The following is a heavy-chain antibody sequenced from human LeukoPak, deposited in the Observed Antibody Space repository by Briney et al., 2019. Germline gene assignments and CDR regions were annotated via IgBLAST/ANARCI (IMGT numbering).Heavy chain of an antibody. J-gene: IGHJ4*02. V-gene: IGHV1-69*04. Sequence: GASVKVSCKASGGTFSSYAISWVRQAPGQGLEWMGRIIPILGIANYAQKFQGRVTITADKSTSTAYMELSSLRSEDTAVYYCAATYRYYDSSGYVIDYWGQGTLVTVSS. CDR3: AATYRYYDSSGYVIDY. CDR2: IIPILGIA. D-gene: IGHD3-22*01. CDR1: GGTFSSYA.